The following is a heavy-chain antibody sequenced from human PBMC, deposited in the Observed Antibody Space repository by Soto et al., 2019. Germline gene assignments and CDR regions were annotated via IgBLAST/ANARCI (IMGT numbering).Heavy chain of an antibody. CDR2: ISSNSAYI. CDR1: GFTFRSFT. V-gene: IGHV3-21*01. CDR3: TRDASRDSSARGWFDP. D-gene: IGHD6-13*01. J-gene: IGHJ5*02. Sequence: PGGSLRLSCAASGFTFRSFTMNWVRQAPGKGLEWVSTISSNSAYIYYTDALRGRFTIPRDNAKNSLHLQMNSLRAEDTAVYYCTRDASRDSSARGWFDPWGPGTLVTSPQ.